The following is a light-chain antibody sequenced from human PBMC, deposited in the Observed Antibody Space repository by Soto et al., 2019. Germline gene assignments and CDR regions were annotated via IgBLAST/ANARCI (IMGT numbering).Light chain of an antibody. V-gene: IGLV2-11*01. CDR2: DVS. J-gene: IGLJ1*01. Sequence: QSVLTQPRSVSGSPGQSVTRACTGTSSDVGGYNYVSWYQQHPGKAPKLMIYDVSKRPSGVPDRFSGSKPGNTASLTISGLQAEDEADYYCCSYAGSYTFFYVFGTGTKVTVL. CDR1: SSDVGGYNY. CDR3: CSYAGSYTFFYV.